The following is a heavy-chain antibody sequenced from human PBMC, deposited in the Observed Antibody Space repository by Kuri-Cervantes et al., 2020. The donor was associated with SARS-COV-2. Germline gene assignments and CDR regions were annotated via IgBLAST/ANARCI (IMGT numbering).Heavy chain of an antibody. CDR2: IRYDGSNK. CDR1: GFTFSSYG. CDR3: AKDHSSGWYPIFFY. D-gene: IGHD6-19*01. J-gene: IGHJ4*02. V-gene: IGHV3-30*02. Sequence: GESLKISCAASGFTFSSYGMHWVRQAPGKGLEWVAFIRYDGSNKYYADSVKGRFTISRDNSKNTLYLQMNSLRAEDTAVYYRAKDHSSGWYPIFFYWGQGTLVTVSS.